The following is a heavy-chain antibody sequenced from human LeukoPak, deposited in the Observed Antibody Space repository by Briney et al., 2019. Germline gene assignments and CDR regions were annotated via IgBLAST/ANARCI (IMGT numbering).Heavy chain of an antibody. V-gene: IGHV3-23*01. CDR2: IDYSGDTT. CDR3: ANGPHYNILTGFYKVRSHLDY. CDR1: GFTFSNYN. J-gene: IGHJ4*02. D-gene: IGHD3-9*01. Sequence: GGSLRLSCAASGFTFSNYNMNWLRQAPGKGLEGVSSIDYSGDTTYYADSVKGRFTISRDNSKNTLFLQMNSLKSEDTALYYCANGPHYNILTGFYKVRSHLDYWGQGTLVTVSS.